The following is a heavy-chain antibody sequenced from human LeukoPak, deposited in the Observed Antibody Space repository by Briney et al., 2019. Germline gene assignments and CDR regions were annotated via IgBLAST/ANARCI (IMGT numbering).Heavy chain of an antibody. CDR3: ATDGTDCSGGSCDDI. J-gene: IGHJ3*02. CDR1: GYTFTSYD. Sequence: ASVKVSCKASGYTFTSYDINWVRQATGQGLEWMGWMNPNSGNTGYAQKFQGRVTMTEDTSTDTAYMELSSLRSEDTAVYYCATDGTDCSGGSCDDIWGQGTMVTVSS. D-gene: IGHD2-15*01. V-gene: IGHV1-8*01. CDR2: MNPNSGNT.